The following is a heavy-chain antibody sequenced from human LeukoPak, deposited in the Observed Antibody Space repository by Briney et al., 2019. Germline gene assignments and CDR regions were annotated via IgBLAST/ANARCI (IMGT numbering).Heavy chain of an antibody. V-gene: IGHV4-4*07. CDR3: ARGVGNMIVFRSHDWYFDL. Sequence: SETLSLTCTVSGGSISSYYWSWIRQPAGKGLEWIGRIYTSGSTNYNPSLKSRVTMSVVTSKNQFSLKLSSATAADTAVYYCARGVGNMIVFRSHDWYFDLWGRGTLVTVSS. J-gene: IGHJ2*01. CDR2: IYTSGST. CDR1: GGSISSYY. D-gene: IGHD3-22*01.